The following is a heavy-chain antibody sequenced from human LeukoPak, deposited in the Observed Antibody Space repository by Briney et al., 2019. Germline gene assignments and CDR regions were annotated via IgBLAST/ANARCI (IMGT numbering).Heavy chain of an antibody. CDR2: ISAYNGNT. CDR1: GYTFTSYG. V-gene: IGHV1-18*01. J-gene: IGHJ4*02. CDR3: ASLIDTTPSINAGYYFDY. D-gene: IGHD3-16*01. Sequence: ASVKVSCKASGYTFTSYGISWVRQAPGQGLEWMGWISAYNGNTNYAQKLQGRVTMTTDTSTSTAYMELRSLRSDDTAVYYCASLIDTTPSINAGYYFDYWGQGTLVTVSS.